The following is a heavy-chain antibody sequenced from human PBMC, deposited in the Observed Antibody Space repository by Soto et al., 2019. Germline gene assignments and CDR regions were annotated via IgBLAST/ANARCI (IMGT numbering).Heavy chain of an antibody. V-gene: IGHV1-69*01. Sequence: QVQLVQSGAEVKKPGSSVKVSCKASGGTFSSYAISWVRQAPGPGLEWMGGIIPIFGTANYAQKFQGRVTITADESTSTAYMELSSLRSEDTAVYYCARAGHIVVVTAIPPWFDPWGQGTLVTVSS. D-gene: IGHD2-21*02. CDR3: ARAGHIVVVTAIPPWFDP. CDR2: IIPIFGTA. CDR1: GGTFSSYA. J-gene: IGHJ5*02.